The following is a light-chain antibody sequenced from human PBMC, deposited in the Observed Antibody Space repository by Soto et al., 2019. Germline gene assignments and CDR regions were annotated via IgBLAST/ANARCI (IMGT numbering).Light chain of an antibody. CDR2: WAS. V-gene: IGKV4-1*01. Sequence: DLVLSQSPTCLAVXXRQMAKKKXTSXQXXXYSSKNKNYLAWYQQKPGQPDKLVMYWASKRESGVTDRFSGSGSGTDFTLTISSLQAEDVAVYYCQQYYSSPLTFGGGTNLDIK. CDR1: QXXXYSSKNKNY. J-gene: IGKJ4*01. CDR3: QQYYSSPLT.